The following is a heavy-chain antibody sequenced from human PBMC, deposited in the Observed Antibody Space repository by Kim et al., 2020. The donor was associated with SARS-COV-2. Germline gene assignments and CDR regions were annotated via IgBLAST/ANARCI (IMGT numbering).Heavy chain of an antibody. CDR2: SGST. Sequence: SGSTFYNPSLESRVTLSLDTSNNQFSLGLNSVTTADTAVYYCAGPNRWSDPWGQGTLVTVSS. CDR3: AGPNRWSDP. J-gene: IGHJ5*02. V-gene: IGHV4-59*01. D-gene: IGHD2-8*01.